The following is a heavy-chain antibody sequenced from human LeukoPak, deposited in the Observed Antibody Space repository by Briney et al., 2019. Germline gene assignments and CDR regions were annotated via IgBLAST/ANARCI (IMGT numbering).Heavy chain of an antibody. CDR2: TSSSGSTI. V-gene: IGHV3-11*01. J-gene: IGHJ6*02. Sequence: GGSLRLSCAASAFTFSDYYMSWIRQAPGKGLEWVSYTSSSGSTIYYADSVKGRFTISRDNAKNSLYLQMNSLRAEDTAVYYCARDAWSYWSYGMDVWGQGTTVTVSS. D-gene: IGHD1-26*01. CDR3: ARDAWSYWSYGMDV. CDR1: AFTFSDYY.